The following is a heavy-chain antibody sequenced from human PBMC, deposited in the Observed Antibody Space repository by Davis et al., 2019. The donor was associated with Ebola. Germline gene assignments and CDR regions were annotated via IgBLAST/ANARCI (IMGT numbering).Heavy chain of an antibody. CDR1: GYSISSGYY. D-gene: IGHD1-7*01. V-gene: IGHV4-38-2*02. Sequence: MPSETLSLTCTVSGYSISSGYYWGWIRQPPGKGLEWIGSIYHSGSTYYNPSLKSRVTISVDTSKNQFSLKLSSVTAADTAVYYCARSLELVFDWFDPWGQGILVTVSS. CDR3: ARSLELVFDWFDP. CDR2: IYHSGST. J-gene: IGHJ5*02.